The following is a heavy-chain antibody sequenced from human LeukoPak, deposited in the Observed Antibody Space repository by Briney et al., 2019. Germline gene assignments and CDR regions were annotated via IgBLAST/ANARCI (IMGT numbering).Heavy chain of an antibody. CDR1: GFTFSSYA. CDR3: AKNTSPWISGFDY. D-gene: IGHD3-10*01. V-gene: IGHV3-23*01. CDR2: ISGSGGST. Sequence: GGSLRLSCAASGFTFSSYAMSWVRQAPGKGLEWVSTISGSGGSTYYADSVKGRFTISRDNSKSTLHLHMNSLSAEDTAVYYCAKNTSPWISGFDYWGQGTLVTVSS. J-gene: IGHJ4*02.